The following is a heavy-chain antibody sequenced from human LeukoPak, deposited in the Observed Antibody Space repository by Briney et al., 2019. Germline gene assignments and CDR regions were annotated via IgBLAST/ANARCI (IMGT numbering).Heavy chain of an antibody. CDR3: ARDTVAGTYYFDY. D-gene: IGHD6-19*01. CDR1: GYSISSGYY. V-gene: IGHV4-38-2*02. J-gene: IGHJ4*02. CDR2: IYHSGST. Sequence: SETLSLTCTVSGYSISSGYYWGWIRQPPGKGLEWIGSIYHSGSTYYNPSLKSRVTISVDTSKNQFSLKLSSVTAADTAVYYCARDTVAGTYYFDYWGQGTLVTVSS.